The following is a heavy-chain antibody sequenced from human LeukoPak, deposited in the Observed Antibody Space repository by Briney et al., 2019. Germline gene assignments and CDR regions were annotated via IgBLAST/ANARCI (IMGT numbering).Heavy chain of an antibody. D-gene: IGHD3-3*01. Sequence: GGSLRLSCAASGINFSNAWLTWVRQAPGKGLEWVGRIKSKKDGEITDYAAPVKGRFTISRDDSKDTLYLQMVSLKTEDTAVYYCSTGGGVLRFLGGQGTLVTVSS. J-gene: IGHJ4*02. CDR2: IKSKKDGEIT. CDR3: STGGGVLRFL. CDR1: GINFSNAW. V-gene: IGHV3-15*01.